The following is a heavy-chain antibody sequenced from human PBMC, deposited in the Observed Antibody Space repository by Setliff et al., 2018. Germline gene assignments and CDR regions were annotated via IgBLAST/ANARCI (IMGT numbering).Heavy chain of an antibody. V-gene: IGHV1-2*02. J-gene: IGHJ4*01. D-gene: IGHD3-10*01. CDR1: GYTFSDYY. CDR2: IEPKSGDA. Sequence: ASVKVSCKASGYTFSDYYIRWMRQAPGQGLEWMGWIEPKSGDANYAQKLQGRVTMTRDMSVSTAYMELTRLSSDDTAMYYCLFWLAESASDYWGLGTPVTVS. CDR3: LFWLAESASDY.